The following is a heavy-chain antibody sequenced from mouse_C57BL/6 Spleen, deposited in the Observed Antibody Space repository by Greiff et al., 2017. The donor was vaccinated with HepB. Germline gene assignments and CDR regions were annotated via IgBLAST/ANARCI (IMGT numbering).Heavy chain of an antibody. D-gene: IGHD2-4*01. CDR3: ARPRYDYDVGGFDY. J-gene: IGHJ2*01. Sequence: VQLQQSGAELLKPGASVKLSCKATGYTFTGYWIEWVKQRPGHGLEWIGEILPGSGSTNYNEKFKGKATFTADTSANTAYMQLSSLTTEDSAIYYCARPRYDYDVGGFDYWGQGTTLTVSS. CDR1: GYTFTGYW. CDR2: ILPGSGST. V-gene: IGHV1-9*01.